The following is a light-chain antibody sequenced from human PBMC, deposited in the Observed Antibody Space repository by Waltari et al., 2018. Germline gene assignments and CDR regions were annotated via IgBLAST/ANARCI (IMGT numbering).Light chain of an antibody. V-gene: IGLV2-14*01. Sequence: QSALTQPASVSGSPGQSITISCTGTSSDVGGYNYFPWYQQHPGKAPKLMIYDVSDRPSGASNRFSGSKSGNTASLTISGLQSEDEADYYCSSYTSSSTYVFGTGTKVTVL. CDR1: SSDVGGYNY. CDR3: SSYTSSSTYV. CDR2: DVS. J-gene: IGLJ1*01.